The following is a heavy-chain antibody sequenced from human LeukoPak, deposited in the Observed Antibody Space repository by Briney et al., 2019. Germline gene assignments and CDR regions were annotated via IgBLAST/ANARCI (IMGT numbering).Heavy chain of an antibody. D-gene: IGHD3-22*01. CDR3: ARPYYYDSSGYLSVPFDY. V-gene: IGHV3-48*01. CDR1: GFTFSSYS. Sequence: GGSLRLSCAASGFTFSSYSMNWVRQAPGKGLEWVSYISSSSSTIYYADSVKGRFTISRDNAKNSLYLQINSLRAEDTAVYYCARPYYYDSSGYLSVPFDYWGQGTLVTVSS. J-gene: IGHJ4*02. CDR2: ISSSSSTI.